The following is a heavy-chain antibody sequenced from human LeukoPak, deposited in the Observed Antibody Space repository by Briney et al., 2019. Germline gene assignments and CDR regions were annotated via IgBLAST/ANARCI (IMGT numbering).Heavy chain of an antibody. V-gene: IGHV4-39*07. CDR2: IYCSGST. J-gene: IGHJ4*02. D-gene: IGHD3-10*01. Sequence: ASETLSLTCTVSGGSISSSSYYWGWIRQPPGKGLECIGSIYCSGSTYYNPSLKSRVTISVDTSKNQFSLKLSSVTAADTAVYYCASCPWFGEDVGYWGQGTLVTVSS. CDR3: ASCPWFGEDVGY. CDR1: GGSISSSSYY.